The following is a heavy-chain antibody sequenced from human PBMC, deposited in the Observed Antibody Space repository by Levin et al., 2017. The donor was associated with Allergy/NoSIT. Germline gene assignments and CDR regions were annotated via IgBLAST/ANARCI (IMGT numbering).Heavy chain of an antibody. CDR3: ARGGSSSWYPTFDY. Sequence: KISCKASGGTFSSYAISWVRQAPGQGLEWMGGIIPIFGTANYAQKFQGRVTITADKSTSTAYMELSSLRSEDTAVYYCARGGSSSWYPTFDYWGQGTLVTVSS. V-gene: IGHV1-69*06. CDR2: IIPIFGTA. D-gene: IGHD6-13*01. CDR1: GGTFSSYA. J-gene: IGHJ4*02.